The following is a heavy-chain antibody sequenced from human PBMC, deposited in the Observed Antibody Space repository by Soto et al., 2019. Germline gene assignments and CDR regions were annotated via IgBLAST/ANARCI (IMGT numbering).Heavy chain of an antibody. CDR3: ARVGGGLASLGYYGMDV. CDR2: INPNSGGT. D-gene: IGHD3-10*01. CDR1: GYTFIGYY. V-gene: IGHV1-2*04. Sequence: ASVKVSCKASGYTFIGYYIHWVRQAPGQGLEWMGWINPNSGGTNYAQRFQGWVTMTRYRSISTAYMELSRLKSDDTAVYYCARVGGGLASLGYYGMDVWGQGTTVTVSS. J-gene: IGHJ6*02.